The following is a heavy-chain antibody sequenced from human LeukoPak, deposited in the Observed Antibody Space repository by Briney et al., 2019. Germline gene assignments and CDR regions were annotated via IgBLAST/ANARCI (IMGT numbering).Heavy chain of an antibody. CDR1: GFIFSSYG. CDR3: TTCGGDCYFNY. D-gene: IGHD2-21*02. V-gene: IGHV3-33*01. Sequence: GGSLRLSCAASGFIFSSYGMHWVRQAPGKGLEWVAVIWYDGSNKYYADSVKGRFTISRGNSKNTLYLQVNSLRAEDTALYYCTTCGGDCYFNYWGQGTLVTVSS. CDR2: IWYDGSNK. J-gene: IGHJ4*02.